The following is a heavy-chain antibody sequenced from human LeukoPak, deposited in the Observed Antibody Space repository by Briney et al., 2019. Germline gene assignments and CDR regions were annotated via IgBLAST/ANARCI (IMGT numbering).Heavy chain of an antibody. Sequence: GRSLRLSCAASGFTFSSYGMHWVRQAPGKGLEWVAVISYDGSNKYYADSMKGRFTISRDNSKNTLYLQMNSLRAEDTAVYYCAKDWWMSGTMIVVARRSYNYYMDVWGKGTTVTISS. D-gene: IGHD3-22*01. V-gene: IGHV3-30*18. CDR2: ISYDGSNK. CDR1: GFTFSSYG. CDR3: AKDWWMSGTMIVVARRSYNYYMDV. J-gene: IGHJ6*03.